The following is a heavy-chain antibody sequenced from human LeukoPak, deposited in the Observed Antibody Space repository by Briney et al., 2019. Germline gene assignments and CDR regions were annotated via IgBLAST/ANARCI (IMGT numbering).Heavy chain of an antibody. J-gene: IGHJ4*02. CDR2: SSRSSSCI. V-gene: IGHV3-21*01. CDR3: ARDRALNDFWRGNIYYFDY. D-gene: IGHD3-3*01. CDR1: GFTFSSYS. Sequence: PGGSLRLSCAASGFTFSSYSMSWVRQAPGKGLEWVSSSSRSSSCIYYADSVKGRFTISRDNAKNSLYLQMNSLRAEDTAVYYCARDRALNDFWRGNIYYFDYWGQGTLVTVSS.